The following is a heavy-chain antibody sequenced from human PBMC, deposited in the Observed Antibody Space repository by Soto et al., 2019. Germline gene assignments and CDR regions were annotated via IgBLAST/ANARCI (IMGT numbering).Heavy chain of an antibody. Sequence: EVQLVESGGAVAQPGGSLRLSCAASGFTFQDYTMHWVRQAPGKGLEWVSLITWDGGSTYYADSVKGRCTTSRDNSKNSLYLHMNSLRTEDTALYYCAKLSHDYGAYHQYGMDVWGQGTTVIVSS. V-gene: IGHV3-43*01. CDR1: GFTFQDYT. D-gene: IGHD4-17*01. CDR2: ITWDGGST. CDR3: AKLSHDYGAYHQYGMDV. J-gene: IGHJ6*02.